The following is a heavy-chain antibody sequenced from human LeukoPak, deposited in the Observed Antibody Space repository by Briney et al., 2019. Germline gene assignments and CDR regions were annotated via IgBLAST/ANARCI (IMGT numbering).Heavy chain of an antibody. V-gene: IGHV1-18*01. CDR1: GYTFTSYG. J-gene: IGHJ6*03. D-gene: IGHD3-10*01. CDR3: ARDGNYGSGSRYYYYYYMDV. Sequence: GASVKVSCKASGYTFTSYGISWVRQAPGQGLEWMGWISAYNGNTNYAQKLQGRVTMTTDTSTSTAYMELRSLRSDDTAVYYCARDGNYGSGSRYYYYYYMDVWGKGTTVTVSS. CDR2: ISAYNGNT.